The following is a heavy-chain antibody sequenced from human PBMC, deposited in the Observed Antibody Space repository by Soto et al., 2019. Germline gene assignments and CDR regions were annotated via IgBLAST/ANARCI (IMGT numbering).Heavy chain of an antibody. D-gene: IGHD3-16*01. CDR1: GFSFSTYG. Sequence: DVQLLESGGGLAQRGGSLRLSCAASGFSFSTYGMTWVRQAPGKGLEWVSYGGSGGSTYYADSVKGRFTISRDNSKNTLYVQMNIRRAEDTAVVYCVEVRGRAYRYYCLDVWGNGTTVTVSS. V-gene: IGHV3-23*01. CDR2: YGGSGGST. CDR3: VEVRGRAYRYYCLDV. J-gene: IGHJ6*03.